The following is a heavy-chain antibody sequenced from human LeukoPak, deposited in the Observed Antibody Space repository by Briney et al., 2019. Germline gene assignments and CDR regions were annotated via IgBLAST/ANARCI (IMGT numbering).Heavy chain of an antibody. CDR3: AREGIAVAGTPFDY. D-gene: IGHD6-19*01. CDR1: GYTFTGYY. V-gene: IGHV1-2*02. Sequence: ASVKVSCKASGYTFTGYYMHWVRQAPGQGLEWMGWINPNSGGTNYAQKFQGRVTMTRDTPISTAYMELSRLRSDDTAVYYCAREGIAVAGTPFDYWGQGTLVTVSS. CDR2: INPNSGGT. J-gene: IGHJ4*02.